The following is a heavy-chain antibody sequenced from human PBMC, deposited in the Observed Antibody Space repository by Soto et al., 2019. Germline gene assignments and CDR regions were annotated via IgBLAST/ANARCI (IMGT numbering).Heavy chain of an antibody. CDR2: VDSDGRGT. V-gene: IGHV3-74*01. J-gene: IGHJ4*02. CDR3: GTVFEH. CDR1: GITLTNYW. Sequence: EVQLVESGGGAVQPGGSLRLSCVASGITLTNYWMHWVRQVRGKGLVWVARVDSDGRGTSYADFVKGRFTISRDNAKNTLYLQMNSLRFEHTAMYYCGTVFEHWCQGIAVTVSS.